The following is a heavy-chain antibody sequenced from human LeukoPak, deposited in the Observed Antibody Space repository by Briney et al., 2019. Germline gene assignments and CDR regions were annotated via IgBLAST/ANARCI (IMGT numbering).Heavy chain of an antibody. D-gene: IGHD4-23*01. CDR3: ARDTDYGGNFGFDY. V-gene: IGHV3-7*01. Sequence: PGGSLRLSCAASGFTFSSYWMSWVRQAPGKGLEWVANIKQDGSEKYYVDSVKGRFTISRDNAKNSLYLQMNSLRAEDTAVYYCARDTDYGGNFGFDYWGQGTLVTVSS. CDR1: GFTFSSYW. CDR2: IKQDGSEK. J-gene: IGHJ4*02.